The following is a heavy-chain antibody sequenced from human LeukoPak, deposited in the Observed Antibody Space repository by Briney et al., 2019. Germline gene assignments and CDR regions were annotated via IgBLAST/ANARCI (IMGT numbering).Heavy chain of an antibody. CDR1: GYTLTELS. Sequence: GASVKVSCKVSGYTLTELSMHWVRQAPGKGLEWMGGFDPEDGETIYAQKFQGRVTMTEDTSTDTAYMELSSLRSGDTAVYYCATDSDCSGGSCYSSPFDYWGQGTLVTVSS. V-gene: IGHV1-24*01. CDR2: FDPEDGET. CDR3: ATDSDCSGGSCYSSPFDY. J-gene: IGHJ4*02. D-gene: IGHD2-15*01.